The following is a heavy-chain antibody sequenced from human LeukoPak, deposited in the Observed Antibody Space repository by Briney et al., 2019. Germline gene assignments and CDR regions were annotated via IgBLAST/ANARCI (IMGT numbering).Heavy chain of an antibody. Sequence: THGESLKISCEGSGHTFTSYWISWVRQTPGKGLEWMGWIDPRDSNTKYSPSSQGHVTMSVDKSINTAYLQWRSLEASDSAMYFCARGATVTGRRYFDIWGRGTPVTVSS. CDR3: ARGATVTGRRYFDI. CDR2: IDPRDSNT. D-gene: IGHD4-17*01. J-gene: IGHJ2*01. V-gene: IGHV5-10-1*01. CDR1: GHTFTSYW.